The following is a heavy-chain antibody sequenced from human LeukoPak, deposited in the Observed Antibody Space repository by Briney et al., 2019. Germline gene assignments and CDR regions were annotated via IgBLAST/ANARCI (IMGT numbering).Heavy chain of an antibody. Sequence: SVKVSCKASGGTFSSYAISWVRQAPGQGLEWMGRIIPILGIANYAQKFQGRVTITADKSTSTAYMELSSLRSEDTAVYYCARDRGSYNNWFDSWGQGTLVTVSS. CDR3: ARDRGSYNNWFDS. CDR1: GGTFSSYA. CDR2: IIPILGIA. V-gene: IGHV1-69*04. D-gene: IGHD1-26*01. J-gene: IGHJ5*01.